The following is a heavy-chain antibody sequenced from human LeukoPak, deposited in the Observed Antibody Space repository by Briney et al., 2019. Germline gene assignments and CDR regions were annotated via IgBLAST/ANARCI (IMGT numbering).Heavy chain of an antibody. V-gene: IGHV3-7*01. D-gene: IGHD1-26*01. CDR2: IRQDGGLK. J-gene: IGHJ4*02. Sequence: TGGSLRLSCTASGFTFSSYWMSWVRQAPGKGLECVANIRQDGGLKHYVDSVKGRFTISRDNAENSLYLQMNSLRAEDTAVYYCAREIVGAIKSYFDYWGQGTLVTASS. CDR3: AREIVGAIKSYFDY. CDR1: GFTFSSYW.